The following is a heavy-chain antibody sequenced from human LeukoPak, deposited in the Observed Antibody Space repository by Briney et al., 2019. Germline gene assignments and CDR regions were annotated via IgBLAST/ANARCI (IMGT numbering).Heavy chain of an antibody. D-gene: IGHD3-16*01. CDR2: IYFSGTT. CDR3: ARVSTAPGGFDI. CDR1: GGSINNFY. Sequence: ETLSLTCTVSGGSINNFYWTWVRQPAGKGLEWIGHIYFSGTTNYNPSLKSRVTMSVDTSKNQFSLKLTSVTAADTAVYYCARVSTAPGGFDIWGQGTMVTVSS. V-gene: IGHV4-4*07. J-gene: IGHJ3*02.